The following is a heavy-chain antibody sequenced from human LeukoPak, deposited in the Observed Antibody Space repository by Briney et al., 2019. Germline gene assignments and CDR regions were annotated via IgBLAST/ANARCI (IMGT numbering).Heavy chain of an antibody. CDR3: AKVAEWFGELLSTLDY. D-gene: IGHD3-10*01. CDR1: EFTFGSYG. Sequence: GRSLRLSCAASEFTFGSYGMHWVRQAPGKGLEWVAVISYDGSNKYYADSVKGRFTISRDNSKNTLYLQMNSLRAEDTAVYYCAKVAEWFGELLSTLDYWGQGTLVTVSS. V-gene: IGHV3-30*18. CDR2: ISYDGSNK. J-gene: IGHJ4*02.